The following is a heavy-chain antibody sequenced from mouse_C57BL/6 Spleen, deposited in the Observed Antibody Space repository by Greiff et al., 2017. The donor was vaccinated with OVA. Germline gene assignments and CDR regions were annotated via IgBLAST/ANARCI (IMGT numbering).Heavy chain of an antibody. CDR3: TRGGPDY. Sequence: VQLKESGAELVRPGASVTLSCKASGYTFTDYEMHWVKQTPVHGLEWIGAIDPETGGTAYNQKFKGKAILTADKSSSTAYMELRSLTSEDSAVYYCTRGGPDYWGQGTTLTVSS. J-gene: IGHJ2*01. CDR1: GYTFTDYE. V-gene: IGHV1-15*01. D-gene: IGHD1-1*02. CDR2: IDPETGGT.